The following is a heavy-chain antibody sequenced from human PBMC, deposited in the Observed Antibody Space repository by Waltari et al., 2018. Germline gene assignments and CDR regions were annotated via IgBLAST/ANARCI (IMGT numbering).Heavy chain of an antibody. Sequence: QVQLQESGPGLVKPSETLSLTCTVSGGSISSYYWSWIRQHPGKGLEWIGYIYYSGSTNYNPSLKSRVTISVDTSKNQFSLKLSSVTAADTAVYYCARGIPVCGGDCYPYFDYWGQGTLVTVSS. CDR1: GGSISSYY. CDR3: ARGIPVCGGDCYPYFDY. D-gene: IGHD2-21*01. J-gene: IGHJ4*02. V-gene: IGHV4-59*01. CDR2: IYYSGST.